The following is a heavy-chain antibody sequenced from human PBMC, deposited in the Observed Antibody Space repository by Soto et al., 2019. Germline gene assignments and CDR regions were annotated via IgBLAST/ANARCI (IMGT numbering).Heavy chain of an antibody. D-gene: IGHD3-22*01. CDR2: ISAYDGQT. V-gene: IGHV1-18*01. CDR1: GDGFSNYG. Sequence: ASVKVSCKASGDGFSNYGFSWVRQAPGQGLEWMGWISAYDGQTNYTKKFQSRVTMTTDTSSNTAYMELRSLRSDDTAVYYCARVWYYDSSGYYAFDYWGLGTLVTVSS. CDR3: ARVWYYDSSGYYAFDY. J-gene: IGHJ4*02.